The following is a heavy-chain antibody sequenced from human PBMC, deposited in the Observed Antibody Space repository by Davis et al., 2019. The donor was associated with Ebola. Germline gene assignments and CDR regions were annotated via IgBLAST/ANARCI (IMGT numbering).Heavy chain of an antibody. V-gene: IGHV3-33*03. D-gene: IGHD5-18*01. CDR1: GTTLTGNC. J-gene: IGHJ5*02. CDR3: AKAPNSYGLYNWFDP. CDR2: KCYDGRNQ. Sequence: GGPLRPSFATPGTTLTGNCLHWHRQPPPKRPEYVAGKCYDGRNQYYPDSVKGRFTISRDNAKNSLYLQMNSLRAEDTALYYCAKAPNSYGLYNWFDPWGQGTLVTVSS.